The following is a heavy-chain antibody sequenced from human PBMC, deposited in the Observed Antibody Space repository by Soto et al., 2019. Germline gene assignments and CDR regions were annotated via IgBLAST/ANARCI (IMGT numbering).Heavy chain of an antibody. Sequence: SETLSLTCTVSGGSISGYYWSWIRQPPGKGLEWIGYMYNTGITKYNSSLRSRVTISLDTSKTQFSLTLKSVTAADTAVYYCARRGFGLFYYGTSGSPDFYYYNMDVWGQGTTVTSP. CDR1: GGSISGYY. V-gene: IGHV4-59*08. CDR2: MYNTGIT. CDR3: ARRGFGLFYYGTSGSPDFYYYNMDV. D-gene: IGHD3-22*01. J-gene: IGHJ6*03.